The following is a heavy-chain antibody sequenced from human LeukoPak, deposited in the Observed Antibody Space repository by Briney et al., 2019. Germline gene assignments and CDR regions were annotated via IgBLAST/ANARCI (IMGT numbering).Heavy chain of an antibody. D-gene: IGHD4-17*01. CDR2: INPNRGDT. V-gene: IGHV1-2*02. CDR3: TRDLLGFATTPLSD. Sequence: ASVKVSCKASGYTFTNNYIHWVRQAPGHGLEWMGWINPNRGDTNYAQKFQGRVTMTRDTSISTALMELTRLTSDDTAVYYCTRDLLGFATTPLSDWGRGTLVTVSS. J-gene: IGHJ4*02. CDR1: GYTFTNNY.